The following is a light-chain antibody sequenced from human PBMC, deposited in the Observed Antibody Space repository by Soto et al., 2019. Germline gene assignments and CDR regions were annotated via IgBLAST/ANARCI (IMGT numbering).Light chain of an antibody. J-gene: IGKJ3*01. CDR2: GAS. Sequence: IVMTQSPATLSVSPGERDTLSCRASESVSNNLAWYQLKPGQAPRLLIYGASTRATGIPASFSGSGSGTDFTLTISSLQSEDVAVYYCQQYNNWPRGFTFGPGTKVDIK. CDR1: ESVSNN. CDR3: QQYNNWPRGFT. V-gene: IGKV3-15*01.